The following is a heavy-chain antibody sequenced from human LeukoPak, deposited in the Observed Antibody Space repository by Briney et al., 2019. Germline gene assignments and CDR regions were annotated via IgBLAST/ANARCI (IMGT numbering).Heavy chain of an antibody. D-gene: IGHD4-11*01. J-gene: IGHJ4*02. CDR1: GFTFSSYA. Sequence: GSLRLSCAASGFTFSSYAMSWVRQAPGKGLEWVAIIWYDGSTKYYAESVKGRFTISRDNSKNMLYLQMNSLRAEDTAVYYCARVSDYSNYFDFWGQGTLVTVSS. CDR2: IWYDGSTK. V-gene: IGHV3-33*08. CDR3: ARVSDYSNYFDF.